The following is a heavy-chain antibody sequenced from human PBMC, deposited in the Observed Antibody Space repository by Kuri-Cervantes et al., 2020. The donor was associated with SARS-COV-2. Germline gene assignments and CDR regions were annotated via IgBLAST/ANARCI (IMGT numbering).Heavy chain of an antibody. CDR3: ARVRVRHYYYYYMDV. V-gene: IGHV4-4*07. CDR1: GGSISSYY. CDR2: IYTSGST. Sequence: SETLSLTCTVSGGSISSYYWSWIRQPAGKGLEWIGRIYTSGSTNYNPSLKSRVTMSVDTSKNQFSLKLSSVTAADTAVYYCARVRVRHYYYYYMDVWGKGTTVTVSS. J-gene: IGHJ6*03.